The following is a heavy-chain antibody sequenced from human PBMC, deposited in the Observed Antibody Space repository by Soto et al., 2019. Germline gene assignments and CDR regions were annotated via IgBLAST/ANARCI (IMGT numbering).Heavy chain of an antibody. D-gene: IGHD2-15*01. CDR1: GFTFSSYS. J-gene: IGHJ6*02. CDR3: ASPPSIPLEGYCSGGSCLYYYYGMDV. Sequence: LRLSCAASGFTFSSYSMNWVRQAPGKGLEWVSSISSSSSYIYYADSVKGRFTISRDNAKNSLYLQMNSLRAEDTAVYYCASPPSIPLEGYCSGGSCLYYYYGMDVWGQGTTVTVSS. CDR2: ISSSSSYI. V-gene: IGHV3-21*01.